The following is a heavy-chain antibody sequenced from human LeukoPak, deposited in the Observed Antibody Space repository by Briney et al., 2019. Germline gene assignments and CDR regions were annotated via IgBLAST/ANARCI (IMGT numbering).Heavy chain of an antibody. CDR1: GYTFTRYY. J-gene: IGHJ6*02. Sequence: ASVKVSCTSSGYTFTRYYMHWVRQAPGQGLEWMGWINPNSGGTNYAQKFQGRVTMTRDTSISTAYMELSRLRSDDTAVYYCARAYLTPYYYYGMDVWGQGTTVTVSS. CDR2: INPNSGGT. V-gene: IGHV1-2*02. CDR3: ARAYLTPYYYYGMDV. D-gene: IGHD2/OR15-2a*01.